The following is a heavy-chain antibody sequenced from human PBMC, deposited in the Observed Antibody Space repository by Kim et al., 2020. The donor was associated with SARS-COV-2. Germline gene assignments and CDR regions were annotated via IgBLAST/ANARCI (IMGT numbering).Heavy chain of an antibody. J-gene: IGHJ5*02. CDR3: ARGQYCSSSTCYVGWFDP. Sequence: KGRFTIFRDNSKNTVYLQMNSLRVEDTAVYYCARGQYCSSSTCYVGWFDPWGQGTLVTVSP. D-gene: IGHD2-2*01. V-gene: IGHV3-30*07.